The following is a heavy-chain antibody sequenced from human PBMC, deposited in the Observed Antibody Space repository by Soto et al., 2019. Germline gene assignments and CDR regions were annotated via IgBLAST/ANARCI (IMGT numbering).Heavy chain of an antibody. CDR1: GGSSISGAYY. J-gene: IGHJ5*02. V-gene: IGHV4-31*11. CDR3: ARVSVTGTRWFDP. CDR2: ISHRGTA. D-gene: IGHD1-20*01. Sequence: ALSRTCAVSGGSSISGAYYWGWIRQHPGKGLEWIGYISHRGTAYYTPTLKSRDSLSVDPSKSQFSLNVTSLTAADTAVYYCARVSVTGTRWFDPWGPGTLVTVSS.